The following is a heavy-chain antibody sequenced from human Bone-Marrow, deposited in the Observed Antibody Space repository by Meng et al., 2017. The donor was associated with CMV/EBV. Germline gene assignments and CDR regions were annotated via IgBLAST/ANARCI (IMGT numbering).Heavy chain of an antibody. J-gene: IGHJ5*02. CDR3: ARAGTIEYSSSGLVVPDQNWFDP. CDR1: GYTFTGYY. V-gene: IGHV1-2*02. Sequence: ASVKVSCKASGYTFTGYYMHWVRQAPGQGLEWMGWINPNSGGTNYAQKFQGRVTITADKSTSTAYMELSSLRSEDTAVYYCARAGTIEYSSSGLVVPDQNWFDPCGQGTLVTVSS. D-gene: IGHD6-6*01. CDR2: INPNSGGT.